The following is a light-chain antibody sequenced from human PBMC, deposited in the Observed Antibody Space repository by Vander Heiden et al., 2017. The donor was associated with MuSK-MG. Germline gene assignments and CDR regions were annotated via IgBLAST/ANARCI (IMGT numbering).Light chain of an antibody. CDR3: QQRESAPIT. Sequence: ITLCPSSLSASVGDRVTSTCRASQSITSYLNWYQQRPGEAPNLLINAASSLQSGVPSRISGSGSGTDFTLTISRRQPEDFAIYYCQQRESAPITFGGGTKVEIK. V-gene: IGKV1-39*01. J-gene: IGKJ4*01. CDR2: AAS. CDR1: QSITSY.